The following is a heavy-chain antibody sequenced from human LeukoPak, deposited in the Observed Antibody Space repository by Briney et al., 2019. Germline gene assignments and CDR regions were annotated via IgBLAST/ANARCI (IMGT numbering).Heavy chain of an antibody. Sequence: PSESLSLTCTVSGGSVTPYYWSWIRQPPGERLQWIGYVYYNGNTNYNPSLKSRVTISIDTSKDQFSLKLSSVTTADTAVYYCAREKSASGYSSSPLDYWGQGTLVTVSS. D-gene: IGHD6-6*01. J-gene: IGHJ4*02. CDR1: GGSVTPYY. CDR2: VYYNGNT. V-gene: IGHV4-59*02. CDR3: AREKSASGYSSSPLDY.